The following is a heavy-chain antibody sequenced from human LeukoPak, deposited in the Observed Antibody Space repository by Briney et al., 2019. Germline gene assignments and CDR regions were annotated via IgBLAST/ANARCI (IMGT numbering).Heavy chain of an antibody. D-gene: IGHD5-24*01. CDR3: ARDVSGWLQFGSLTSVDY. Sequence: GGSLRLSCAASGFTFSSYWMHWVRQAPGKGLVWVSRINSDGSSTSYADSVKGRFTISRDNAKNTLYLQMNSLRAEDTAVYYCARDVSGWLQFGSLTSVDYWGQGTLVTVSS. J-gene: IGHJ4*02. V-gene: IGHV3-74*01. CDR1: GFTFSSYW. CDR2: INSDGSST.